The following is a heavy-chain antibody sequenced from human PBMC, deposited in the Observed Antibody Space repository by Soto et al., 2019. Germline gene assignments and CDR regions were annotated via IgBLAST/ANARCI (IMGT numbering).Heavy chain of an antibody. Sequence: SETLSLTCTVSGAALSSGGYFYTWIRQPAGKGLEWIGRIYTSGSTYYNPSLKSRVTMSVDTSKNQFSLKLSSVTAADTAVYYCARASQQLVEWGHGWFDPWGQGTLVTVSS. CDR3: ARASQQLVEWGHGWFDP. CDR2: IYTSGST. CDR1: GAALSSGGYF. D-gene: IGHD6-13*01. J-gene: IGHJ5*02. V-gene: IGHV4-61*02.